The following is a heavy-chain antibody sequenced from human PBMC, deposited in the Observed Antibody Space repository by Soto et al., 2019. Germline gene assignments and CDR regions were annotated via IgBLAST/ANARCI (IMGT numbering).Heavy chain of an antibody. Sequence: QITLKESGPTLLTPTQTLALTCTFSGFSLTASPVGVGWIRQYPGKALEWLALIYWDDDKRYNPSLKSRLTSIKDPPQNQVVLITTNVDPVDTATYYCAHRRSSGDWNGGYFDYWGQGSLVTVSS. V-gene: IGHV2-5*02. J-gene: IGHJ4*02. CDR2: IYWDDDK. CDR3: AHRRSSGDWNGGYFDY. CDR1: GFSLTASPVG. D-gene: IGHD2-21*02.